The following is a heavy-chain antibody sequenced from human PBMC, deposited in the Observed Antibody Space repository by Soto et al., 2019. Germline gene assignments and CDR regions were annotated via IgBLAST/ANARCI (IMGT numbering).Heavy chain of an antibody. CDR2: IWFDGSNK. J-gene: IGHJ5*02. CDR1: GFTFSNYG. CDR3: VRDRICCSGTSYGHNWFDP. D-gene: IGHD3-10*02. Sequence: GGSLRLSCAASGFTFSNYGMQWVRQAPGKGLEWVAVIWFDGSNKYYADSVKGRFTISRDNSKNTLYLEMNSLRDEDTAVYYCVRDRICCSGTSYGHNWFDPWGQGTLVTVSS. V-gene: IGHV3-33*01.